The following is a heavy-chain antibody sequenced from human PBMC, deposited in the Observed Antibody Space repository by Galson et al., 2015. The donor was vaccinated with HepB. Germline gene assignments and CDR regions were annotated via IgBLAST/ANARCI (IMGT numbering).Heavy chain of an antibody. CDR3: ARDPSGTFDY. CDR2: VSGGNGNT. D-gene: IGHD1-26*01. J-gene: IGHJ4*02. CDR1: GYTFTNYL. Sequence: SVKVSCKASGYTFTNYLIHWVRQVPGQRPEWMGWVSGGNGNTRLSQNFQDRIIITRDTFASTAYMELYSLTSEDTAVYYCARDPSGTFDYWGQGTPVTVSS. V-gene: IGHV1-3*01.